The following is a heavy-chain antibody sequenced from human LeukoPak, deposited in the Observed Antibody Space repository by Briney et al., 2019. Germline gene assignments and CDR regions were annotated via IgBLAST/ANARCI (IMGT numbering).Heavy chain of an antibody. D-gene: IGHD5-18*01. CDR2: ISSNGGGT. J-gene: IGHJ4*02. CDR1: GFTFSSYA. CDR3: ARGRQLWLSVIDY. Sequence: GGSLRLSCAASGFTFSSYAMHWARQAPGKGLEYVSAISSNGGGTYYANSVKGRFTISRDNSKNTLYLQMGSLRAEDMAVYYCARGRQLWLSVIDYWGQGTLVTVSS. V-gene: IGHV3-64*01.